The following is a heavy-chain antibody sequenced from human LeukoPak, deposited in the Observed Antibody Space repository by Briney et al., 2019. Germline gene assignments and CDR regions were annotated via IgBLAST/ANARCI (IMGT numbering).Heavy chain of an antibody. V-gene: IGHV1-46*01. CDR3: AYQSTVTSSFDY. Sequence: ASVKVSCKASGYTFTSYYMHWVRQAPGQGLEWMGIINYSGGSTSYAQKFQDRVTMTRDMSTSTVYMELSSLRSDDTAVYYCAYQSTVTSSFDYWGQGTLVTVSS. CDR1: GYTFTSYY. CDR2: INYSGGST. D-gene: IGHD4-17*01. J-gene: IGHJ4*02.